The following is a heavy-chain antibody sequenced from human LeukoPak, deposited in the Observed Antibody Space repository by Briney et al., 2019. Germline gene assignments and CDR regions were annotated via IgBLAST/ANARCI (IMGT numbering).Heavy chain of an antibody. V-gene: IGHV1-18*01. J-gene: IGHJ3*02. CDR2: ISAYNGNT. CDR3: ARAIRIIVGALVQAFDI. D-gene: IGHD1-26*01. CDR1: GYTFTSYG. Sequence: ASVKVSCKASGYTFTSYGISWVRQAPGQGLEWMGWISAYNGNTNYAQKLQGRVTMTTDTSTSTAYMELRSLRSDDTAVYYCARAIRIIVGALVQAFDIWGQGTMVTVSS.